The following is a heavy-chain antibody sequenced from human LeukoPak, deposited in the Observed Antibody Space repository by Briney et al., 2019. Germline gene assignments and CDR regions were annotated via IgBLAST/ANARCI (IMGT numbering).Heavy chain of an antibody. CDR2: ISGSGGST. J-gene: IGHJ4*02. Sequence: GGSLRLSCAASRFTFSNYAMSWVRQAPGKGLEWVSTISGSGGSTYYTDSVKGRFTISRDNSKNTLYLQMNSLRAEDTAVYYCAKDRGYSSSWLDYWGQGTLVTVSS. D-gene: IGHD6-13*01. CDR3: AKDRGYSSSWLDY. CDR1: RFTFSNYA. V-gene: IGHV3-23*01.